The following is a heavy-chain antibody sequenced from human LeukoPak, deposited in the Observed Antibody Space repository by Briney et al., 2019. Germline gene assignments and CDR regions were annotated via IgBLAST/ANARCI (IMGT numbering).Heavy chain of an antibody. CDR2: ISSSSTM. CDR1: GFIFSSYS. CDR3: VRDHHRRLYDSQARDTFDI. D-gene: IGHD3-22*01. J-gene: IGHJ3*02. Sequence: PGGSLRLSCAASGFIFSSYSMNWVRQAPGKGLEWVSYISSSSTMYYAASVKGRFSISRDNAQSSLYLQMNSLRAEDTAVYYCVRDHHRRLYDSQARDTFDIWGQGTMVTVSS. V-gene: IGHV3-48*01.